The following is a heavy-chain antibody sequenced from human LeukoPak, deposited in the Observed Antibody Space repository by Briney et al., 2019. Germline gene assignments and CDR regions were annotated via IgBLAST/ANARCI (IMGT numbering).Heavy chain of an antibody. D-gene: IGHD3-10*01. CDR2: ISAYNGNT. CDR1: GYTFTSYG. J-gene: IGHJ6*03. V-gene: IGHV1-18*01. CDR3: ARAPPKYYYGSGSYLYYYYMDV. Sequence: ASVKVSCKASGYTFTSYGISWVRQAPGQGLEWMGWISAYNGNTNYAQKLQGRVTMTTDTSTSTAYMELSSLRSEDTAVYYCARAPPKYYYGSGSYLYYYYMDVWGKGTMVTVSS.